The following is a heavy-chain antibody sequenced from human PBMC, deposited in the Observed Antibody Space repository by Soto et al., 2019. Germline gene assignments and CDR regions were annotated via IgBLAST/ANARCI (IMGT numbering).Heavy chain of an antibody. CDR3: ARSGVNLPMVRGVIRDFDY. J-gene: IGHJ4*02. D-gene: IGHD3-10*01. CDR2: ISYDGSNK. V-gene: IGHV3-30*03. CDR1: GFTFSSYG. Sequence: GGSLRLSCAASGFTFSSYGMHWVRQAPGKGLEWVAVISYDGSNKYYADSVKGRFTISRDNSKNTLYLQMNSLRAEDTAVYYCARSGVNLPMVRGVIRDFDYWGQGTLVTVSS.